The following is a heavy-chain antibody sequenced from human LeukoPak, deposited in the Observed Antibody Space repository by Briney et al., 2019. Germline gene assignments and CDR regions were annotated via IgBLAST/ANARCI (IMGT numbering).Heavy chain of an antibody. CDR3: AKDVVYSDYDSSG. J-gene: IGHJ4*02. V-gene: IGHV3-23*01. CDR2: ISGSGGRT. CDR1: GFTFKNYV. D-gene: IGHD5-12*01. Sequence: PGGTLRLSCAATGFTFKNYVMSWVRQAPGKGLEWASSISGSGGRTYYAYSVKGRFTISRDNSKNTLYLQMHSPRVEDTAIYYCAKDVVYSDYDSSGWGQGSRVSVSS.